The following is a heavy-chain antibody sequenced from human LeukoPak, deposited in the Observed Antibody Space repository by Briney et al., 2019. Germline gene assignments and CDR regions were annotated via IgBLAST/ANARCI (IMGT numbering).Heavy chain of an antibody. J-gene: IGHJ4*02. CDR3: ARDAELGINYFDY. CDR2: ISGSGGST. Sequence: ETLSLTCTVSGGSISSGSYSWTWIRQAPGKGLEWVSVISGSGGSTYYADSVKGRFTISRDNSKNTLYLQMNSLRAEDTAVYYCARDAELGINYFDYWGQGTLVTVSS. CDR1: GGSISSGSYS. V-gene: IGHV3-23*01. D-gene: IGHD7-27*01.